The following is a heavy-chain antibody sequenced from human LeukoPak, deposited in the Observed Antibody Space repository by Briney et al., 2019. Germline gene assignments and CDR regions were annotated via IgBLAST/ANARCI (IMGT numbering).Heavy chain of an antibody. D-gene: IGHD6-13*01. Sequence: PSETLSLTCTVSGGSISSYYWSWIWQPPGKGLEWIGYIYYSGSTNYNPSLKSRVTISVDTSKNQFSLKLSSVTAADTAVYYCARHRGAAARFSWGQGTLVTVSS. V-gene: IGHV4-59*08. J-gene: IGHJ4*02. CDR1: GGSISSYY. CDR3: ARHRGAAARFS. CDR2: IYYSGST.